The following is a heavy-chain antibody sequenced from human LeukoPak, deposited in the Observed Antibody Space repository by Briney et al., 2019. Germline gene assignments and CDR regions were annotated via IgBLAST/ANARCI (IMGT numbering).Heavy chain of an antibody. CDR2: IKQDRSEK. J-gene: IGHJ4*02. V-gene: IGHV3-7*01. Sequence: GGSLRLSCAASGFTFSSYWMSWVRQAPGKGLEWVANIKQDRSEKYYVDSVKGRFTISRDNAKNSLYLQMNSLRAEDTAVCYCAREGSGYYSDFDYWGQGTLVTVSS. D-gene: IGHD3-22*01. CDR3: AREGSGYYSDFDY. CDR1: GFTFSSYW.